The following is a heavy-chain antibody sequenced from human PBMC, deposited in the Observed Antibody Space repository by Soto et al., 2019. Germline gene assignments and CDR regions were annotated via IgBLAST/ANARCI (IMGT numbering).Heavy chain of an antibody. CDR1: GFSFSGYA. CDR3: AKFAAHSMDDISSVPDY. D-gene: IGHD6-6*01. Sequence: EVQLLESGGGLVQPGGSLRLSCAASGFSFSGYAMTWVRQAPGRGLEWVSAISGSASNTFYADSVKGRFTLSRDNSRKTVYLQMNSLRLDDTAVYYCAKFAAHSMDDISSVPDYWGQGTLVTVSS. CDR2: ISGSASNT. V-gene: IGHV3-23*01. J-gene: IGHJ4*02.